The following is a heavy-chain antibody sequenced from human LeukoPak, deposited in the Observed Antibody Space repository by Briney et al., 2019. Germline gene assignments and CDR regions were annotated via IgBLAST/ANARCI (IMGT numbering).Heavy chain of an antibody. V-gene: IGHV3-7*04. CDR1: GLTFSGYW. J-gene: IGHJ6*02. Sequence: GGSLRLSCAASGLTFSGYWMSWVRQAPGKGLEWVANIKQDGSEKYYVDSVKGRFTISRDNAKSSLYLQMNSLRAEDTAVYYCARPSADYYGMDVWGQGTTVTVSS. CDR2: IKQDGSEK. CDR3: ARPSADYYGMDV.